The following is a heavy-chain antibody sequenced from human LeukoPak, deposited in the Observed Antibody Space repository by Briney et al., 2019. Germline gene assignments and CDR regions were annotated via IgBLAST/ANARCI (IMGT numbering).Heavy chain of an antibody. CDR1: GLTFSSYE. V-gene: IGHV3-48*03. CDR2: ISSASNMI. CDR3: ATASGSWYRYYFDS. D-gene: IGHD6-13*01. J-gene: IGHJ4*02. Sequence: QPGGSLRLSCAASGLTFSSYEMNWVRQAPGKRLEWISYISSASNMIYYAESVKGRFTISRDNAKNSLYLQMNSLRAEDTAVYYCATASGSWYRYYFDSWGQGTLVTVSS.